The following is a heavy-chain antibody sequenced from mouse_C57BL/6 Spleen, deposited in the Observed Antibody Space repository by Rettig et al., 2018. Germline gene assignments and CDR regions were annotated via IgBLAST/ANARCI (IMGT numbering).Heavy chain of an antibody. CDR1: GYTFTSYT. CDR3: ARPYYGSSYYAMDY. V-gene: IGHV1-4*01. CDR2: INPSSGYT. D-gene: IGHD1-1*01. J-gene: IGHJ4*01. Sequence: QVQLQQSGAELARPGASVKMSCKSSGYTFTSYTMHWVKQRPGQGLEWIGYINPSSGYTKYNQKFKDKATLTADKSSSTAYMQLSSLTSEDSAVYYCARPYYGSSYYAMDYWGQGTSVTVSS.